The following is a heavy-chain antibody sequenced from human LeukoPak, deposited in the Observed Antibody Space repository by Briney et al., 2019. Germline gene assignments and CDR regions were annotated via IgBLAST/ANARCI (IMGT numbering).Heavy chain of an antibody. J-gene: IGHJ3*02. D-gene: IGHD6-19*01. CDR2: IRYDGSNK. CDR1: GFTFSSCA. V-gene: IGHV3-30*02. CDR3: AKQIIAVAGTEAFDI. Sequence: GGSLRLSCAASGFTFSSCAMSWVRQAPGKGLEWVAFIRYDGSNKYYADSVKGRFTISRDNSKNTLYLQMNSLRAEDTAVYYCAKQIIAVAGTEAFDIWGQGTMVTVSS.